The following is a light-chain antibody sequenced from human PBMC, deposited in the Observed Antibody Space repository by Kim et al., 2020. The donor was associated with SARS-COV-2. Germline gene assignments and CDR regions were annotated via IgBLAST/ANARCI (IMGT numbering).Light chain of an antibody. CDR2: GKN. V-gene: IGLV3-19*01. J-gene: IGLJ2*01. Sequence: SSELTQDPAVSVALGQTVRITCQGDSLRTYYANWYQQKPGQAPVLIIYGKNNRPSGIPDRFSGSSSGNTASLTITGAQAEDEADYYCNSRDSIGKPPWVF. CDR1: SLRTYY. CDR3: NSRDSIGKPPWV.